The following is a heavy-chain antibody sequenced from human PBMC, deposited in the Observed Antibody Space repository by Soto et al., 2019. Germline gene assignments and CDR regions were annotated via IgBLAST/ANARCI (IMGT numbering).Heavy chain of an antibody. J-gene: IGHJ4*02. V-gene: IGHV1-18*01. Sequence: QVQLVQSGAEVKKPGASVKVSCKASGYTFTSYDISWVRQAPGHGPEWMGWISPSNGNTNNAQKVQGRVTMTIDTPTSTAYLELRNLRSYDTAVYYCARVRGYYFDYWGQGTLVTVSS. CDR1: GYTFTSYD. CDR2: ISPSNGNT. D-gene: IGHD3-22*01. CDR3: ARVRGYYFDY.